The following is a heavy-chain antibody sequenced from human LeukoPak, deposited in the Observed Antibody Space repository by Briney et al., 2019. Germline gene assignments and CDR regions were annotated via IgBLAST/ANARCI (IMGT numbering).Heavy chain of an antibody. CDR2: IDGISKAI. J-gene: IGHJ4*02. CDR1: GFTFSSYA. V-gene: IGHV3-21*01. D-gene: IGHD6-19*01. CDR3: ARLRGSSGWYYFDS. Sequence: GGSLRLSCAASGFTFSSYAMSWVRQAPGKGLEWVSSIDGISKAIHYAESIKGRFTVSRDNAKNSLYLQMNSLRAEDTAVYYCARLRGSSGWYYFDSWGQGTLVTVSS.